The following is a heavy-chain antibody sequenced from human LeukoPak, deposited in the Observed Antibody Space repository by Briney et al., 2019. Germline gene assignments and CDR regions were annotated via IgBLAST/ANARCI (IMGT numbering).Heavy chain of an antibody. J-gene: IGHJ5*02. V-gene: IGHV4-59*08. CDR2: IYYSGST. CDR3: ARGISGSEGWFDP. D-gene: IGHD1-26*01. Sequence: SETLSLTCNVSGGSISSYYWSRIRQPPGKGLEWIGYIYYSGSTNYNPSLRSRVTISVDTSKNQFSLKLSSVTAADTAVYYCARGISGSEGWFDPWGQGTLVTVSS. CDR1: GGSISSYY.